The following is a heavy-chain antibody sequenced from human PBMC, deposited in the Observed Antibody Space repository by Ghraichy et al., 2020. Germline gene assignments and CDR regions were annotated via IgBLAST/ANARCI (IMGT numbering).Heavy chain of an antibody. J-gene: IGHJ4*02. D-gene: IGHD5-18*01. CDR2: IYSGGST. Sequence: LSLTCAASGFTVSSNYMSWVRQAPGKGLEWVSVIYSGGSTYYADSVKGRFTISRDNSKNTLYLQMNSLRAEDTAVYYCARGPRGYSYGYSDYWGQGTLVTVSS. CDR3: ARGPRGYSYGYSDY. CDR1: GFTVSSNY. V-gene: IGHV3-53*01.